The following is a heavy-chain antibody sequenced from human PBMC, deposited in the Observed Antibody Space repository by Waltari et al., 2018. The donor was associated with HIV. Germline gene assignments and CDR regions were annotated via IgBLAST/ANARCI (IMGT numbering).Heavy chain of an antibody. V-gene: IGHV3-23*01. CDR1: VFTFSSYD. CDR2: ISGSGGST. D-gene: IGHD3-3*01. CDR3: AKDPDPYYDFWSGYFPGYFDY. Sequence: EVQLLESGGGLVQPGGSLRLSCVASVFTFSSYDMTCVRQGPGKGLEWVSAISGSGGSTYYADSVKGRFTISRDNSKNTLYLQMNSLRAEDTAVFYCAKDPDPYYDFWSGYFPGYFDYWGQGTPVTVSS. J-gene: IGHJ4*02.